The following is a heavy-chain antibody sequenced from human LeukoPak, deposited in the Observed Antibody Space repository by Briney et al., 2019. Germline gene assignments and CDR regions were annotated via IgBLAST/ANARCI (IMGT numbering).Heavy chain of an antibody. V-gene: IGHV4-59*01. CDR2: IYYSGGT. J-gene: IGHJ4*02. D-gene: IGHD3-22*01. Sequence: SETLSLTCTVAGGSISSYYWTLIRQPPGKGLEWIGYIYYSGGTNYNPSLKSRVTISVDTSKNQFSLRLSSVTAADTAVYYCARVRNYYDTSGYYALDSWGQGTLVTVSS. CDR3: ARVRNYYDTSGYYALDS. CDR1: GGSISSYY.